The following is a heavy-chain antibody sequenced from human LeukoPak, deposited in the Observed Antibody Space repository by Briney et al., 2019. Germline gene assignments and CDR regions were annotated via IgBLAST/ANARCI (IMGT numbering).Heavy chain of an antibody. CDR1: GFTFSSYS. J-gene: IGHJ4*02. CDR2: ISSSSSTI. Sequence: GGSLRLSCAASGFTFSSYSMNWVRQAPGKGLEWVSYISSSSSTIYYADSVKGRFTISRDNAKNSLYLQMNSLRAEDTAVYYCARGGVGATFDYWGQGTLVTVSS. D-gene: IGHD1-26*01. CDR3: ARGGVGATFDY. V-gene: IGHV3-48*01.